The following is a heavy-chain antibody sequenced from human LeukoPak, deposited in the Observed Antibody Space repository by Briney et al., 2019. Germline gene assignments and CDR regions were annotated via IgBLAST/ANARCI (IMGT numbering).Heavy chain of an antibody. CDR3: ARYEKEVAGPYYFDY. J-gene: IGHJ4*02. D-gene: IGHD6-19*01. CDR2: ISSSSSYI. V-gene: IGHV3-21*01. CDR1: GFTFSSYS. Sequence: GGSLRLSWAASGFTFSSYSMNWVRQPPGEGLEWVSSISSSSSYIYYAESVKGRFTISRDNAKNSLYLQMNSLRAEDTAVYYCARYEKEVAGPYYFDYWGQGTLVTVSS.